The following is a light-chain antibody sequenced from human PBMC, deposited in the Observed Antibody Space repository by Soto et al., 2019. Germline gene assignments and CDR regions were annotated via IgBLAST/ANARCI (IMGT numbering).Light chain of an antibody. CDR2: EVS. Sequence: QSVLTQPASVSGSPGQSITISCTGTSSDIGGENYVSWYQQHPGKAPKLMIYEVSNRPSGVSNRFSGSKSGNTASLTISGLQPEDEGDYYCSSYTTTTAVVLFGGGTKLTVL. V-gene: IGLV2-14*01. J-gene: IGLJ2*01. CDR3: SSYTTTTAVVL. CDR1: SSDIGGENY.